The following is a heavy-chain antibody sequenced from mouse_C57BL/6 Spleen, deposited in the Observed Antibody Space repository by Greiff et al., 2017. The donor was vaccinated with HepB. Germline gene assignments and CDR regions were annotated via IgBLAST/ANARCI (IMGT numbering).Heavy chain of an antibody. J-gene: IGHJ3*01. Sequence: EVKLQESGPGLVKPSQSLSLTCSVTGYSITSGYYWNWIRQFPGNKLEWMGYISYDGSNNYNPSLKNRISITRDTSKNQFFLKLNFVTTEDTATYYCARAGFYGNYVPAYWGQGTLVTVSA. CDR2: ISYDGSN. D-gene: IGHD2-1*01. V-gene: IGHV3-6*01. CDR3: ARAGFYGNYVPAY. CDR1: GYSITSGYY.